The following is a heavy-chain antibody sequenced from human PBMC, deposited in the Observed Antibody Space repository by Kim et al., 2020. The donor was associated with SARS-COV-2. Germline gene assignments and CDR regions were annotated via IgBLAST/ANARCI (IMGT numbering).Heavy chain of an antibody. CDR3: AREGSGSYHWFDP. CDR2: INGGNGNT. V-gene: IGHV1-3*01. Sequence: ASVKVSCKASGYTFEAFSLYWVRQAPGQRFEWMGWINGGNGNTRYSQNFQGRVTMTRDTSATTAYMELSSLTFKDTAVYYCAREGSGSYHWFDPWGQGTLVTVSS. D-gene: IGHD3-10*01. CDR1: GYTFEAFS. J-gene: IGHJ5*02.